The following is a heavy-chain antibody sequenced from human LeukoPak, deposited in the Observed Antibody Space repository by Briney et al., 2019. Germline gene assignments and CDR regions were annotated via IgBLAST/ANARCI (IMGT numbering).Heavy chain of an antibody. J-gene: IGHJ4*02. Sequence: GGSLRLSCAASGFTFDDYAMHWVRQAPGKGLEWVSIIYKSGTISYADSVKGRFIISRDGSTNTVSLLMTSLRVEDTAVYYCAADFYTSYHLGYWGQGTLVTVSS. CDR3: AADFYTSYHLGY. D-gene: IGHD3-16*01. CDR1: GFTFDDYA. V-gene: IGHV3-66*01. CDR2: IYKSGTI.